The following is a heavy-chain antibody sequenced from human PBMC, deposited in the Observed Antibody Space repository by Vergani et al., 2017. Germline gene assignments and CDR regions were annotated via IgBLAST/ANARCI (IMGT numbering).Heavy chain of an antibody. CDR3: AGGPAYDVWSGYYFDY. Sequence: QVQLQESGPGLVKPSQTLSLTCTVSGGSISSGSYYWSWIRQPAGKGLEWIGRIYTSGSTNYNPSLKSRVTISVDTSKNQFSLKLSSVTAADTAVYYCAGGPAYDVWSGYYFDYWGRGTLVTVSS. J-gene: IGHJ4*02. V-gene: IGHV4-61*02. CDR1: GGSISSGSYY. D-gene: IGHD3-3*01. CDR2: IYTSGST.